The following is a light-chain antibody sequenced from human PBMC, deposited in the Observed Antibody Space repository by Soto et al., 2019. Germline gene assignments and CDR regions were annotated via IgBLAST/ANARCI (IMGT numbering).Light chain of an antibody. CDR3: CSYAGSSTSWV. V-gene: IGLV2-23*02. Sequence: QSALTQPASVSGSPGQSLTISCTGTSSDLGSYNLVSWYQQHPGKAPKLMIYEVNKRPSGVSNRFSASKSGNTASLTISGLQHDDEADYYYCSYAGSSTSWVFGGGTKLTVL. CDR1: SSDLGSYNL. CDR2: EVN. J-gene: IGLJ3*02.